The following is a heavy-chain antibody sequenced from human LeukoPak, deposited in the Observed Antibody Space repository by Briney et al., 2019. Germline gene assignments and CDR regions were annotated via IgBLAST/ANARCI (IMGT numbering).Heavy chain of an antibody. CDR3: ARDRGGYYDSSGYYDY. D-gene: IGHD3-22*01. CDR2: IIPIFGTA. CDR1: GGTFSSYA. Sequence: ASVKVSCKASGGTFSSYAISWVRQAPGQGLEWMGGIIPIFGTANYAQKFQGRVTITADKSTSTAYMELSSLRSEDTAVYYCARDRGGYYDSSGYYDYWGQGTLVTVSS. J-gene: IGHJ4*02. V-gene: IGHV1-69*06.